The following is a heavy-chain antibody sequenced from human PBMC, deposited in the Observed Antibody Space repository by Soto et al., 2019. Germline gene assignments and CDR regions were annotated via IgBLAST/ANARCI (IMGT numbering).Heavy chain of an antibody. D-gene: IGHD3-10*01. CDR1: GFTFSSYG. V-gene: IGHV3-30*18. CDR2: ISYDGSNK. J-gene: IGHJ5*02. CDR3: AKANVGFGNNNWFDP. Sequence: PGGALRLSCAASGFTFSSYGMHWVRQAPGKGLEWVAVISYDGSNKYYADSVKGRFTISRDNSKNTLYLQMNSLRAEDTAVYYCAKANVGFGNNNWFDPWGQGTLVTVSS.